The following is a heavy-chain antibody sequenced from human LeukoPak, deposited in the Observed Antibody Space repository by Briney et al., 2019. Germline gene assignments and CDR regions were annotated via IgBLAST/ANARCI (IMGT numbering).Heavy chain of an antibody. CDR1: GFTFSSYG. CDR3: AKLRFVDTAMVSDY. V-gene: IGHV3-30*02. J-gene: IGHJ4*02. Sequence: QYGGSLRLSCAASGFTFSSYGMHWVRQAPGKGLEWVAFIRYDGSNKYYADSVKGRFTISRDNSKNTLYLQMNSLRAEDTAVYYCAKLRFVDTAMVSDYWGQGTLVTVSS. D-gene: IGHD5-18*01. CDR2: IRYDGSNK.